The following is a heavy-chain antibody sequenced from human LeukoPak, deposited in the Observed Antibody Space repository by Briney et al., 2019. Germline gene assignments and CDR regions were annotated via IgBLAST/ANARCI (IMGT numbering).Heavy chain of an antibody. V-gene: IGHV1-2*06. CDR2: INPNSGGT. J-gene: IGHJ4*02. Sequence: VKVSCKASGYTLTDYYMHWVRQAPGQGLEWMGRINPNSGGTNYAQKFQGRVTMTRDTSISTVYMELSRLRSDDTAVYYCARVGYYESSGYYEYWGQGTLVTVSS. D-gene: IGHD3-22*01. CDR3: ARVGYYESSGYYEY. CDR1: GYTLTDYY.